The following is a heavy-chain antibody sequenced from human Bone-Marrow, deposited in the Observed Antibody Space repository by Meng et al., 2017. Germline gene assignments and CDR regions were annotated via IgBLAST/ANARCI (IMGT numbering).Heavy chain of an antibody. D-gene: IGHD6-13*01. Sequence: VQLVESGAGLLKPGGSLSLSCVVSGLSFTGACMSWIRQAPGKGLEWVGRIKRNSDGGTIDYAAPVIGRFTISRDDSKNTLYLQMDSLITEDTAVYFCATGAAAADHWGQGTLVTVSS. J-gene: IGHJ4*02. CDR1: GLSFTGAC. CDR3: ATGAAAADH. V-gene: IGHV3-15*01. CDR2: IKRNSDGGTI.